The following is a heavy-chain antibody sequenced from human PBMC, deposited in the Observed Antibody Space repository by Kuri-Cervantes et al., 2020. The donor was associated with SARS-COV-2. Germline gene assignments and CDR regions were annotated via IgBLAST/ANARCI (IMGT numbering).Heavy chain of an antibody. CDR2: VSGSGVST. CDR3: AKDLISASYFGSGSPDY. V-gene: IGHV3-23*01. J-gene: IGHJ4*02. Sequence: GESLKISCTASGFTFSSYAMSWVRQAPGKGLEWVSTVSGSGVSTYYADSVKGRFTISGDNSASTMFLQMNSLRAEDTALYFCAKDLISASYFGSGSPDYWGQGTLVTVSS. CDR1: GFTFSSYA. D-gene: IGHD3-10*01.